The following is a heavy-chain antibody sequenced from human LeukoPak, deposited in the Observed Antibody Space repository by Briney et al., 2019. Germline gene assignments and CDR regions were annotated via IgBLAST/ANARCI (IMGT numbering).Heavy chain of an antibody. CDR1: GYTFISHD. D-gene: IGHD1-26*01. CDR3: ARVQGSDTSGSFDH. Sequence: ASVKVSCKTSGYTFISHDINWVRQATGQGLEWMGWMDPNSGNTGYAQRFQGRVTLTRSTSLSEAYMELTSLKFEDTAVYYCARVQGSDTSGSFDHWGQGTLVTVSS. V-gene: IGHV1-8*01. CDR2: MDPNSGNT. J-gene: IGHJ4*02.